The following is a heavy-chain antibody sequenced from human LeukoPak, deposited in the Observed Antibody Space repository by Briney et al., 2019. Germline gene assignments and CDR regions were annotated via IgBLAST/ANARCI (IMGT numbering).Heavy chain of an antibody. CDR3: APNSWSGYHLFDY. Sequence: PGRSLRLSCAASGFTFSSYWMSWVRQAPGKGLEWVANIKQDGSEEYYVDSVKGRFTISRDNAKNSLYLQMNSLRAEDTAVYYCAPNSWSGYHLFDYWGQGTLVTVSS. CDR1: GFTFSSYW. CDR2: IKQDGSEE. J-gene: IGHJ4*02. D-gene: IGHD3-3*01. V-gene: IGHV3-7*01.